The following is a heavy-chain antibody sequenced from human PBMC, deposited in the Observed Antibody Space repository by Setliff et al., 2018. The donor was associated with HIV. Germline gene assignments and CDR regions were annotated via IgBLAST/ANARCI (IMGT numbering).Heavy chain of an antibody. V-gene: IGHV1-3*04. Sequence: ASVKVSCKASGYTFTKYAMHWVRQAPGQRLEWMGWINTGNGNTKYSQKFQGRVTITRDTSASTVYMHMSSLRSEDTAVYYCAREATIFGVQFYGYMDVWGKGTTVTVSS. CDR2: INTGNGNT. CDR3: AREATIFGVQFYGYMDV. CDR1: GYTFTKYA. J-gene: IGHJ6*03. D-gene: IGHD3-3*01.